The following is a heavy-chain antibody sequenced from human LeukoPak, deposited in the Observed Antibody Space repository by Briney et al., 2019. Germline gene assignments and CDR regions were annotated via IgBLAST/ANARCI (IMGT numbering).Heavy chain of an antibody. D-gene: IGHD6-19*01. CDR1: GFTFSSYW. CDR2: INSDGSST. CDR3: ARSSWYSSGWDNDAFDT. J-gene: IGHJ3*02. Sequence: GGSLRLSCAASGFTFSSYWMHWVRQAPGKGLVWVSRINSDGSSTSYADSVKGRFTISRDNAKNTLYLQMNSLRAEDTAVYYCARSSWYSSGWDNDAFDTWGQGTMVTVSS. V-gene: IGHV3-74*01.